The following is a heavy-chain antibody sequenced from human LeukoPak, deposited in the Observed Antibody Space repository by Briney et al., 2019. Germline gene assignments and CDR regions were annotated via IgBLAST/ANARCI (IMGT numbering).Heavy chain of an antibody. Sequence: GSLRLSCAASGFTFSSYAMHWVRQAPGKGLEWVAVISYDGSNKYYADSVKGRFTISRDNAKNTLYLQMNSLRDDDTAVYYCARDWAWGGFDSWGQGVLVTVSS. CDR2: ISYDGSNK. V-gene: IGHV3-30-3*01. J-gene: IGHJ4*02. CDR3: ARDWAWGGFDS. D-gene: IGHD3-16*01. CDR1: GFTFSSYA.